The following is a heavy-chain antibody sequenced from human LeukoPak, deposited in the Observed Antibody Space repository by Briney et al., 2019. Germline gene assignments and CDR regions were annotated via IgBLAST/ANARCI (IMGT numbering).Heavy chain of an antibody. D-gene: IGHD3-22*01. CDR1: GFIFSQYS. Sequence: GGSLRLSCAASGFIFSQYSINWVRQAPGKGLEWVSHIRSTGDTFYADSVKGRFTISRDNSKNTLYVQVNSLGTEDTAAYYCAKGSYYDSSGSFYFDYWGQGTLVTVSS. V-gene: IGHV3-23*01. CDR3: AKGSYYDSSGSFYFDY. J-gene: IGHJ4*02. CDR2: IRSTGDT.